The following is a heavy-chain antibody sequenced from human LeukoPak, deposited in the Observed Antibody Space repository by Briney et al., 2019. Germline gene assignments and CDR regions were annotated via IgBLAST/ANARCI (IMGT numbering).Heavy chain of an antibody. CDR2: INHSGST. CDR3: ARGPREGDYDQNPSRYYYYYMDV. D-gene: IGHD4-17*01. J-gene: IGHJ6*03. CDR1: GGSFSGYY. V-gene: IGHV4-34*01. Sequence: SETLSLTCAVYGGSFSGYYWSWIRQPPGKGLEWIGEINHSGSTNYNPSLKSRVTISVDMSKNQFSLKLSSVTAADTAVYYCARGPREGDYDQNPSRYYYYYMDVWGKGTTVTVSS.